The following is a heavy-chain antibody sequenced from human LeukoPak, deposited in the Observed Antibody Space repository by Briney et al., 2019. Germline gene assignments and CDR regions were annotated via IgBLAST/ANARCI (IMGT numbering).Heavy chain of an antibody. Sequence: GESLRLSCVGSGFTFSDYYMSWIRQAPGKGLEWVSYISSSGSTIYYADSVKGRFTISRDNAKNSLYLQMNSLRAEDTAVYYCARYPQGYYGSGSYDMDVWGKGTTVTVSS. CDR2: ISSSGSTI. CDR1: GFTFSDYY. CDR3: ARYPQGYYGSGSYDMDV. V-gene: IGHV3-11*01. D-gene: IGHD3-10*01. J-gene: IGHJ6*03.